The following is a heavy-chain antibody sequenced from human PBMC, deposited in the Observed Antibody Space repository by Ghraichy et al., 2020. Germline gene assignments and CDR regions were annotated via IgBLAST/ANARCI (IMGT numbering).Heavy chain of an antibody. D-gene: IGHD2-21*02. CDR3: ARVVGTGPFGMDV. Sequence: GGSLRLSCAASGFTFSGYSLTWVRQAPGKGLEWVSAISSSSIYIYYEDSVKGRFTVSRDNAKNSLYLQMNSLRAEDTAVYYCARVVGTGPFGMDVWGQGTTVTVSS. CDR2: ISSSSIYI. CDR1: GFTFSGYS. V-gene: IGHV3-21*01. J-gene: IGHJ6*02.